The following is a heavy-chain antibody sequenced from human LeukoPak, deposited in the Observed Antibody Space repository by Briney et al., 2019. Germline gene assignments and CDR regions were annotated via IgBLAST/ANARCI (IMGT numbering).Heavy chain of an antibody. CDR1: GGSISSGGYY. D-gene: IGHD3-10*01. CDR3: ARARVWGEDLTNWFDP. J-gene: IGHJ5*02. CDR2: IYYSGST. Sequence: SQTLSLTCTVSGGSISSGGYYWSWLRQHPGKGLEWIGYIYYSGSTYYNPSLKSPVTISVDTSKNQFSLKLSSVTAADTAVYYCARARVWGEDLTNWFDPWGQGTLVTVSS. V-gene: IGHV4-31*01.